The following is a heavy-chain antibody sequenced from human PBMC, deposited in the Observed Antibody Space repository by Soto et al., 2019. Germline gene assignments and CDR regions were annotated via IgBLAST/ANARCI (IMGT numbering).Heavy chain of an antibody. CDR3: ARAGFSYGHLLF. Sequence: SETLSLTCNVSGGPIKTGDYYWNWIRQPPGKGLEWIGYVFYSGATNYSPSLKRRAAISMDTSKNQFSLSLTSVTAADPAVYFCARAGFSYGHLLFWGQGIRVTVSS. V-gene: IGHV4-30-4*01. CDR1: GGPIKTGDYY. D-gene: IGHD3-10*01. J-gene: IGHJ4*02. CDR2: VFYSGAT.